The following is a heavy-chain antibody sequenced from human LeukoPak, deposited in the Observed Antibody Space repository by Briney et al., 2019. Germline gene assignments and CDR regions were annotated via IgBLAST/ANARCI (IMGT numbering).Heavy chain of an antibody. CDR3: AKEELLRYSSSWYESPFDY. CDR2: ISGSGGST. V-gene: IGHV3-23*01. D-gene: IGHD6-13*01. CDR1: GFXFSNYA. J-gene: IGHJ4*02. Sequence: PGGSLRLSCAASGFXFSNYAISWVRQAPGKGLEWLSVISGSGGSTSYADSVKGRFTISRDNSKNTLYLQMNSLRAEDTAVYYCAKEELLRYSSSWYESPFDYWGQGTLVTVSS.